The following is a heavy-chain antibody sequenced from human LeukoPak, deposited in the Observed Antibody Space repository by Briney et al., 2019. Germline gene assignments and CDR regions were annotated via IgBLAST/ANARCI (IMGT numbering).Heavy chain of an antibody. D-gene: IGHD2-15*01. CDR2: IIPIVGKA. J-gene: IGHJ6*02. CDR1: GGTFSSYA. Sequence: SLKVSCEASGGTFSSYAISWGRQAPGQGLEWMGGIIPIVGKANYAQKFQGRVTITADESTSTAYMELSSLRSEDTAVYYCAREGCSGGSCFISGMDVWGQGTTVTASS. CDR3: AREGCSGGSCFISGMDV. V-gene: IGHV1-69*13.